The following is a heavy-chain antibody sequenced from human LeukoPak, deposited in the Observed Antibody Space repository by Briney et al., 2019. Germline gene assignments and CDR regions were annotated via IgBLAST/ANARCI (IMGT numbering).Heavy chain of an antibody. V-gene: IGHV4-34*01. CDR3: ARGSGDDSSGYYLNWFDP. J-gene: IGHJ5*02. CDR1: GGSFSDYY. Sequence: SETLSLTCAVYGGSFSDYYWSWIRQPPGKGLEWIGEINHSGSTNYNPSLKSRVTISVDTSKNQFSLKLSSVTAADTAVYYCARGSGDDSSGYYLNWFDPWGQGNLVTVSS. CDR2: INHSGST. D-gene: IGHD3-22*01.